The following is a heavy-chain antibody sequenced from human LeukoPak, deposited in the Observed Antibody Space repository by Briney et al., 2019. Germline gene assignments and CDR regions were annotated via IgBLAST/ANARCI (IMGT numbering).Heavy chain of an antibody. V-gene: IGHV4-39*02. CDR3: ARDRGSGRYTFTFDY. J-gene: IGHJ4*02. Sequence: SETLSLTCTVSGGSISSSSYYWGWIRQPPGKGLEWIGSIYYSGSTYYNPSLKSRVTISVDTSKNQFSLKLSSVTAADTAVYYCARDRGSGRYTFTFDYWGQGTLVTVSS. D-gene: IGHD6-19*01. CDR2: IYYSGST. CDR1: GGSISSSSYY.